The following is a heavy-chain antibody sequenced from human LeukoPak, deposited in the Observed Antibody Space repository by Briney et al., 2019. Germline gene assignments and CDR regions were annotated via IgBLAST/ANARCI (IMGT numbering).Heavy chain of an antibody. CDR2: VIVGSGKT. CDR1: GFTFSNSA. V-gene: IGHV1-58*02. J-gene: IGHJ4*02. CDR3: AAELYSGTYGRCCSFAF. D-gene: IGHD1-26*01. Sequence: VASVKVSCKTSGFTFSNSAIQWVRQARGQRLEWIGWVIVGSGKTHYAQNIQERITITRDTSTNTAYMELNSLTSEDTAVYYCAAELYSGTYGRCCSFAFWGQGTLVTVSP.